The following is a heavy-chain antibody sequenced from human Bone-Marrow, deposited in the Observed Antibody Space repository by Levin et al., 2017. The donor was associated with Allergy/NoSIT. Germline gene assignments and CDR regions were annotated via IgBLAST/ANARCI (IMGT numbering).Heavy chain of an antibody. CDR2: IYLSDSDT. CDR1: GYSFTSHW. CDR3: ARHSVAAVRYNWFDS. Sequence: LGESLKISCKGSGYSFTSHWIGWVRQMPGKGLGWRGIIYLSDSDTKYSPSFQGQVTISADKSISTAYLQWSSLKASDTAMYYCARHSVAAVRYNWFDSWGQGTLVTVSS. D-gene: IGHD6-13*01. J-gene: IGHJ5*01. V-gene: IGHV5-51*01.